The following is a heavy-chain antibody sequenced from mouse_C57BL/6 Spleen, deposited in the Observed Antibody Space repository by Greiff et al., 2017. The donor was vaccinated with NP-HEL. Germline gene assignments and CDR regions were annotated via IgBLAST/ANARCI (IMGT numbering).Heavy chain of an antibody. CDR2: INPSTGGT. V-gene: IGHV1-42*01. J-gene: IGHJ2*01. CDR3: ARGQLRPLYYFDY. CDR1: GYSFTGYY. D-gene: IGHD3-2*02. Sequence: EVQLQQSGPELVKPGASVKISCKASGYSFTGYYMNWVKQSPEKSLEWIGEINPSTGGTTYNQKFKAKATLTVDKSSSTAYMQLKSLTSEDSAVDYCARGQLRPLYYFDYWGQGTTLTVSS.